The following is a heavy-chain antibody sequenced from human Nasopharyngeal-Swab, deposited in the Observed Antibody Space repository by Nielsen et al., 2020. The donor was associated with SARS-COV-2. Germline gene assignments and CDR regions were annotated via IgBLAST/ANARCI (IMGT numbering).Heavy chain of an antibody. CDR2: IRQDESEK. J-gene: IGHJ4*02. D-gene: IGHD3-22*01. CDR3: ARVPGGYDSSGYYFDQ. Sequence: GESLKISCEASGFTFSTYWMSWVRQAPGKGLEWVANIRQDESEKYYVDSVKGRFTISRDNAKNSLYLQMNSLRVEDTAVYYCARVPGGYDSSGYYFDQWGQGTLVTVSS. V-gene: IGHV3-7*01. CDR1: GFTFSTYW.